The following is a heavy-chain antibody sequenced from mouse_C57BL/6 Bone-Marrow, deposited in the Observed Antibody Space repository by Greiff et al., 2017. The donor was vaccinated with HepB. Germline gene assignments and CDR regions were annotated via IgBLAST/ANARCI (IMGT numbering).Heavy chain of an antibody. D-gene: IGHD2-4*01. CDR1: GFTFSSYA. CDR2: ISDGGSYT. J-gene: IGHJ2*01. CDR3: ARVDYDYDDYFDY. Sequence: DVMLVESGGGLVKPGGSLKLSCAASGFTFSSYAMSWVRQTPEKRLEWVATISDGGSYTYYPDNVKGRFTISRDNAKNNLYLQMSHLKSEDTAMYYCARVDYDYDDYFDYWGQGTTLAVSS. V-gene: IGHV5-4*03.